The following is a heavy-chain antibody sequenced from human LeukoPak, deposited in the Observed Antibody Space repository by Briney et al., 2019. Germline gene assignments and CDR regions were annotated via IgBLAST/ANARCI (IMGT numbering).Heavy chain of an antibody. V-gene: IGHV4-59*01. CDR1: GGSISSYY. J-gene: IGHJ4*02. Sequence: SQTLSLTCTVPGGSISSYYWSWIRQPPGKGLEWIGYIYYSGSTNYNPSLKSRVTISVDTSKNQFSLKLSSVTAADTAVYYCARGGYSSGWYLDYWGQGTLVTVSS. CDR2: IYYSGST. CDR3: ARGGYSSGWYLDY. D-gene: IGHD6-19*01.